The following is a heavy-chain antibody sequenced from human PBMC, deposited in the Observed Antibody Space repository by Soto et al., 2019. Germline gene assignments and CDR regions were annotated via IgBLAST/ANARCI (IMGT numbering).Heavy chain of an antibody. V-gene: IGHV3-72*01. Sequence: EVQLVESGGGFVQPGGSLRLSCAASGLSFSDHYMDWVRQAPGRGLEWVGRIRNRANSYATEYAASVEGRFTISREDSKNSLYLQMNSLKIEDTAVYYCASSWFGVSKYFDYWGQGILLTVSS. J-gene: IGHJ4*02. CDR1: GLSFSDHY. CDR2: IRNRANSYAT. D-gene: IGHD3-10*01. CDR3: ASSWFGVSKYFDY.